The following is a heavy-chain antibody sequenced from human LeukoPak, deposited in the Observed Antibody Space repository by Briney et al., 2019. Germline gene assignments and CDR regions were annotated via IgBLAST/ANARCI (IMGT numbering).Heavy chain of an antibody. J-gene: IGHJ3*02. CDR2: ISWNSGSI. V-gene: IGHV3-9*01. CDR3: ARETSSGPHDAFDI. CDR1: GFTFDDYA. D-gene: IGHD6-19*01. Sequence: GRSLRLSCAASGFTFDDYAMHWVRQAPGKGLEWVSGISWNSGSIGYADSVKGRFTISRDNAKNSLYLQMNSLRAEDTAVYYCARETSSGPHDAFDIWGQGTMVTVSS.